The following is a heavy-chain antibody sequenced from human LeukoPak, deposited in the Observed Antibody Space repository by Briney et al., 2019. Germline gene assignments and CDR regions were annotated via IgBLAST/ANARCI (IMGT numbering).Heavy chain of an antibody. CDR1: GYSFTSYW. CDR3: ARLIGVGYARVDGFDY. D-gene: IGHD5-12*01. V-gene: IGHV5-51*01. Sequence: GESLKISCKGSGYSFTSYWIGWVRQMPGKGLEWMGIIYPGDSDTRYSPSFQGQVTISADKSISTAYLQWSSLKASDTVMYYCARLIGVGYARVDGFDYWGQGTLVTVSS. CDR2: IYPGDSDT. J-gene: IGHJ4*02.